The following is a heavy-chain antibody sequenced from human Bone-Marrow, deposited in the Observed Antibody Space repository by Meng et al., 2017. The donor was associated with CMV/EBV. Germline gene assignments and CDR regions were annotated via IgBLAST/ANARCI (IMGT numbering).Heavy chain of an antibody. J-gene: IGHJ4*02. Sequence: ASVKVSCKASGCIFTTYGISWVRQAPGQGLEWMGWISTYTGNTTYAQKIQGRVTMTKDTSTNTAYMDLRNLRSDDTAVYYCATQYNSGWYLGYWGQGTLVTVSS. D-gene: IGHD6-19*01. CDR1: GCIFTTYG. CDR3: ATQYNSGWYLGY. V-gene: IGHV1-18*01. CDR2: ISTYTGNT.